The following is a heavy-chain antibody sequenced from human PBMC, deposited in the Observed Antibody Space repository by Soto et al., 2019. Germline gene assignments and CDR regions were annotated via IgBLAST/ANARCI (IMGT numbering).Heavy chain of an antibody. J-gene: IGHJ5*02. Sequence: GSLRLSCAASGFTFSSYEMNWVRQAPGKGLEWVSYISSSGSTIYYADSVKGRFTISRDNAKNSLYLQMNSLRAEDTAVYYCARQILTGYNGLDPWGQGTLVTVYS. V-gene: IGHV3-48*03. CDR3: ARQILTGYNGLDP. D-gene: IGHD3-9*01. CDR1: GFTFSSYE. CDR2: ISSSGSTI.